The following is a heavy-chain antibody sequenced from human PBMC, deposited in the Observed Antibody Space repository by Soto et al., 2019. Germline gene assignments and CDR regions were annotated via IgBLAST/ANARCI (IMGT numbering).Heavy chain of an antibody. J-gene: IGHJ5*02. CDR3: ARRITVFGVVQFDP. V-gene: IGHV4-59*01. CDR1: GDSISYYC. D-gene: IGHD3-3*01. Sequence: SETLSLTCTVSGDSISYYCWSWIRQPPGKGLEWIGYIYYSGSTNYNPSLKSRVTISIDTSKNQFSLKVSSVTAADTAVYYCARRITVFGVVQFDPWGQGTLVTVSS. CDR2: IYYSGST.